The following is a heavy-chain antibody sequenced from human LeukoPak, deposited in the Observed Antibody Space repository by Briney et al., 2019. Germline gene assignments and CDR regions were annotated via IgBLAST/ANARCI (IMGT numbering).Heavy chain of an antibody. CDR1: GYTFTSYY. J-gene: IGHJ4*02. Sequence: GASVKVSCKASGYTFTSYYMHWVRQAPGQGLEWMGIINPSGGSTSYAQKFQGRVTMTRDTSTSTVYMELSSLRSEDTAVYYYARAVRSGGSPYDFDYWGQGTLVIVSS. CDR2: INPSGGST. V-gene: IGHV1-46*01. D-gene: IGHD2-15*01. CDR3: ARAVRSGGSPYDFDY.